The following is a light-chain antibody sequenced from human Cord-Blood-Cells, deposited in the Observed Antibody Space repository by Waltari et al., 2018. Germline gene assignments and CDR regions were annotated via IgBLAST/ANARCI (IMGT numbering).Light chain of an antibody. J-gene: IGLJ3*02. CDR3: AAWDDSLSGWV. Sequence: QSVLTQPPSASGTPGQRVTISCSGSSPNIGSHYVYWYQQLPGTAPKLLIYSDNPRPSGVPDRFSGSKSGTSASLAISGLRSEDEADYYCAAWDDSLSGWVFGGGTKLTVL. V-gene: IGLV1-47*02. CDR1: SPNIGSHY. CDR2: SDN.